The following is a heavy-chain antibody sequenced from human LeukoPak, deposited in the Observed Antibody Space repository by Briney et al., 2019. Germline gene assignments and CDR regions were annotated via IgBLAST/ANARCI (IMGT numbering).Heavy chain of an antibody. CDR3: ARGPIGGVVLGTALGYFDP. V-gene: IGHV4-30-2*01. J-gene: IGHJ5*02. Sequence: SETLSLTGSVSGGSSYGSGWHWSWLRQPPGKGLEWIGYIYHSGGTYISPPLTSRVSISVDRFNNQFFLYLNYATDADTAVYYCARGPIGGVVLGTALGYFDPWGQGTLVTVSS. CDR1: GGSSYGSGWH. CDR2: IYHSGGT. D-gene: IGHD2-21*02.